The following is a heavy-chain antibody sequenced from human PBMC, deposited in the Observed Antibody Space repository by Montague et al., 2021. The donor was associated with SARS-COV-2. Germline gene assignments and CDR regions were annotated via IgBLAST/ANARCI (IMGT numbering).Heavy chain of an antibody. D-gene: IGHD6-6*01. J-gene: IGHJ6*04. V-gene: IGHV4-59*13. Sequence: SETRSLTCTVSGGSISSYYWSWLRQPPGKGLEWIGHIYYSGSTNYNPSLKSRVTISVDTSKNQFSLKLSSVTAADTAVYYCARVPYSSSGFFDYYYGIDVGGKGTRVTVPP. CDR1: GGSISSYY. CDR2: IYYSGST. CDR3: ARVPYSSSGFFDYYYGIDV.